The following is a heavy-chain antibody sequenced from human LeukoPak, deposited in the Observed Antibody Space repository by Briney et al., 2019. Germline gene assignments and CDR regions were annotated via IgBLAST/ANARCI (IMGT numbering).Heavy chain of an antibody. CDR3: ARDVGYNRFDQ. V-gene: IGHV3-7*01. J-gene: IGHJ4*02. CDR2: INQDGRAT. D-gene: IGHD5-24*01. Sequence: GGSLRLSRAASGVTFRNYWMTCVREAPEKGLEWVANINQDGRATFYRDSLRGRFTISRDNAEKSLYLQMSSLRAEDTAVYFCARDVGYNRFDQWGQGTLVTVSS. CDR1: GVTFRNYW.